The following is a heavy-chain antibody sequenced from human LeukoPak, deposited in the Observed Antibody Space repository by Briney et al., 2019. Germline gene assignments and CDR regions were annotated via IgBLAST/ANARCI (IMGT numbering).Heavy chain of an antibody. CDR2: IYYSGST. CDR3: ARDLGPTSYYYYYGMDV. CDR1: GGSFSGYY. J-gene: IGHJ6*02. Sequence: SETLSLTCAVYGGSFSGYYWSWIRQPPGKGPEWIGYIYYSGSTNYNPSLKSRVTISVDTSKNQFSLKLSSVTAADTAVYYCARDLGPTSYYYYYGMDVWGQGTTVTVSS. V-gene: IGHV4-59*01.